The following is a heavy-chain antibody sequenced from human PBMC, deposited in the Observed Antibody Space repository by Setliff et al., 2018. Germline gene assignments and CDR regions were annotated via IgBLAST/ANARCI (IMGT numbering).Heavy chain of an antibody. V-gene: IGHV1-69*13. CDR3: ARGGVAAAGRKGVFEY. Sequence: VASVKVSCKSSGGTFSSSGITWVRQAPGQGLQWLGRFIPILGATNYAQNFQGRVTITADESTSTGYMEFSSLKSDDTAVYYCARGGVAAAGRKGVFEYWGQGTLVTVS. CDR1: GGTFSSSG. J-gene: IGHJ4*02. CDR2: FIPILGAT. D-gene: IGHD6-13*01.